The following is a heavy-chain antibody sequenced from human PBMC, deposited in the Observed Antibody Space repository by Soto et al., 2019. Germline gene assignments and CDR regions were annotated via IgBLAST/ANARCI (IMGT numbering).Heavy chain of an antibody. J-gene: IGHJ4*02. D-gene: IGHD3-22*01. CDR2: VYESGKS. CDR1: GDSMSSSGSS. CDR3: ARGRHSSGNYPWYFDY. V-gene: IGHV4-30-2*01. Sequence: TLSLTCAVSGDSMSSSGSSWNWIRKPPGKGLEWIGYVYESGKSNYNPSLKSRATISVDSSKNQFSLRLNSVTAADTAMFYCARGRHSSGNYPWYFDYWGQGTLVTVSS.